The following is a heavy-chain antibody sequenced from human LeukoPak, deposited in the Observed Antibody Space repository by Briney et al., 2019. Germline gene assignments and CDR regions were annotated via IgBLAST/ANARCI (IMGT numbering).Heavy chain of an antibody. V-gene: IGHV3-21*01. D-gene: IGHD5-18*01. Sequence: GGSLRLSCAASGFTFDDYAMHWVRQAPGKGLEWVSSISSSSSYIYYADSVKGRFTISRDNAKNSLYLQMNSLRAEDTAVYYCVGLKISYGPIRGVDYWGQGTLVTVSS. J-gene: IGHJ4*02. CDR1: GFTFDDYA. CDR3: VGLKISYGPIRGVDY. CDR2: ISSSSSYI.